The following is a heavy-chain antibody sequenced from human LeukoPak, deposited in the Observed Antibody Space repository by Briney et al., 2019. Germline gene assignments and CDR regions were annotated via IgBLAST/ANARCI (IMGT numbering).Heavy chain of an antibody. V-gene: IGHV3-49*04. J-gene: IGHJ4*02. Sequence: GGSLRLSCTTSGFIFRDFAMTWDRQAPGKGLEWVGFVRGSPYGATTEYAASVKGGFTISRDDSKSIAYLQMNSLKTEDTGVYYCTRGKDGGNPYYYDYWGQGTLVIVSS. D-gene: IGHD4-23*01. CDR2: VRGSPYGATT. CDR1: GFIFRDFA. CDR3: TRGKDGGNPYYYDY.